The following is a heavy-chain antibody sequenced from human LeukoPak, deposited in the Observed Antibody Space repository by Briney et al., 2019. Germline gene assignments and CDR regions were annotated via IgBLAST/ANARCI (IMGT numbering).Heavy chain of an antibody. D-gene: IGHD2-15*01. CDR1: GFTFDDYA. V-gene: IGHV3-9*01. J-gene: IGHJ3*01. CDR2: ISWNSGSI. CDR3: AKDTRMTPYLDTFDV. Sequence: GGSLRLSCAASGFTFDDYAMHWVRQVPGEGLEWVSGISWNSGSIGYADSVKGRFTISRDNAKNSLYLQMNSLRTEDTALYYCAKDTRMTPYLDTFDVWGQGTVVTVSS.